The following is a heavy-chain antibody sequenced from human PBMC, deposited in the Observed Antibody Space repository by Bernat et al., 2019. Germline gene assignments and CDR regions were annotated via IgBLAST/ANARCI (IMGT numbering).Heavy chain of an antibody. Sequence: EVQLVESGGGLVKPGGSLRLSCAASGFTFSNFNMNWVRQAPGKGLEWVSSISANTNYIYYADSVKGRFTVSRDNARNSLFLKMNGLRAEDTAVYYCARSPSDGYVTETYYFDCWGQGILVTVSS. V-gene: IGHV3-21*01. CDR1: GFTFSNFN. CDR3: ARSPSDGYVTETYYFDC. D-gene: IGHD5-24*01. CDR2: ISANTNYI. J-gene: IGHJ4*02.